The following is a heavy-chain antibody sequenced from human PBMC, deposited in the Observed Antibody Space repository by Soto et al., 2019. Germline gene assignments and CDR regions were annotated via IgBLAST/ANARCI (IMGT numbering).Heavy chain of an antibody. V-gene: IGHV4-59*01. J-gene: IGHJ4*02. D-gene: IGHD6-19*01. CDR3: ARVSYSSGCVQFDY. Sequence: QVQLQESGPGLVKPSETLSLTCTVSGGSISSYYWSWIRQPPGKGLEWIGYIYYSGSTNYNPSLKSRVTISVDTSKNQFSLKLSSVTAADTAVYYCARVSYSSGCVQFDYWGQGTLVTVSS. CDR1: GGSISSYY. CDR2: IYYSGST.